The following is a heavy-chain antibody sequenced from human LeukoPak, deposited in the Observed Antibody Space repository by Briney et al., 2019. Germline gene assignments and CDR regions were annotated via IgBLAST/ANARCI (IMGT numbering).Heavy chain of an antibody. CDR1: GFTFSSYW. CDR3: ARVYYGDYGYFDY. V-gene: IGHV3-74*01. Sequence: GGSLRLSCAASGFTFSSYWMHWVRQAPGKGLVWVSRINSDGSSTSYADSVKGRFSISRDNAKNSLYPQMNSLRAEDTAVYYCARVYYGDYGYFDYWGRGTLVTVSS. D-gene: IGHD4-17*01. J-gene: IGHJ4*02. CDR2: INSDGSST.